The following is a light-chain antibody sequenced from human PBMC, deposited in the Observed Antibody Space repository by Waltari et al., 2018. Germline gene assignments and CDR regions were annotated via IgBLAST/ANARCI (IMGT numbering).Light chain of an antibody. V-gene: IGKV3-15*01. J-gene: IGKJ1*01. CDR3: QQYNNWPPEGT. CDR2: GAS. Sequence: EIVMTQSPATLSVSPGERATLSCRASQSVGSNLAWYQQKPGQAPRLLIYGASTRPTGIPARFSGSGSGTECTLTISSLQSEDFAVYYCQQYNNWPPEGTFGQGTKVEIK. CDR1: QSVGSN.